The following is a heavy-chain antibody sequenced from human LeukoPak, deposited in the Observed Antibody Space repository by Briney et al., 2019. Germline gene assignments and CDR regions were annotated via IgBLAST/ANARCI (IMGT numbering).Heavy chain of an antibody. D-gene: IGHD3-10*01. V-gene: IGHV3-48*03. Sequence: GGSLRLSCAASGFTFSSYEMNWVRQAPGKGLEWVSYISSSGSTIYYADSVKGRFTISRDNAKNSLYLQMNSLRAEDTAVYYCAREKGPLWFGELLKVDYFDYWGQGTLVTVSS. CDR1: GFTFSSYE. J-gene: IGHJ4*02. CDR2: ISSSGSTI. CDR3: AREKGPLWFGELLKVDYFDY.